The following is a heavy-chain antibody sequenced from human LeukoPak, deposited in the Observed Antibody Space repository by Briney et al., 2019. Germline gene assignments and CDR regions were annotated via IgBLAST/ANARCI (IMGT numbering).Heavy chain of an antibody. CDR3: AKVGQASPLRYCSGGSCYSGYFDY. V-gene: IGHV3-7*01. Sequence: GGSLRLSCAASGFTFSTYWMSWVRQAPGKGLEWVANIKQDGSEKYYVDSVKGRFTISRDNAKNSLYLQMNSLRAEDTAVYYCAKVGQASPLRYCSGGSCYSGYFDYWGQGTLVTVSS. J-gene: IGHJ4*02. CDR2: IKQDGSEK. CDR1: GFTFSTYW. D-gene: IGHD2-15*01.